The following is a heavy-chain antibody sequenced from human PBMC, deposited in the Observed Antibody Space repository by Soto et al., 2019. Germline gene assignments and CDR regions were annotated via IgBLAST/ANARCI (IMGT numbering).Heavy chain of an antibody. Sequence: QGQLVQSGAEVKKPGASVKVSCKASGYTFTSYAMHWVRQAPGQRLEWMGWINAGNGNTKYSQKFQGRVTITRDTSAITDYMEQSSLRAEATSVYYCARDGTATCSSRLSYYFFYNDVWGKGDKVTVSS. CDR3: ARDGTATCSSRLSYYFFYNDV. CDR1: GYTFTSYA. V-gene: IGHV1-3*01. J-gene: IGHJ6*03. D-gene: IGHD6-13*01. CDR2: INAGNGNT.